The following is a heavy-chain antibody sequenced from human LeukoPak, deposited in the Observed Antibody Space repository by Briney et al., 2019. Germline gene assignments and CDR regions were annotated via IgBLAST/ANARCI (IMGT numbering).Heavy chain of an antibody. CDR3: ARSKGSSWPYYYYYYMGV. J-gene: IGHJ6*03. CDR2: INPSGGGT. CDR1: GYTFTSYY. V-gene: IGHV1-46*01. Sequence: ASVKVSCKASGYTFTSYYMHWVRQAPGQGLEWMGIINPSGGGTSYAQKFQGRVTMTRDTSTSTVYMELSSLRSEDTAVYYCARSKGSSWPYYYYYYMGVWGKGTTVTVSS. D-gene: IGHD6-13*01.